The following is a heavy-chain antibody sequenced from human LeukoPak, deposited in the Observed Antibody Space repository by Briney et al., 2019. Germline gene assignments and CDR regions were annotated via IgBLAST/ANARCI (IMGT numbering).Heavy chain of an antibody. Sequence: SETLSLTCTVSGGSISSYYWSWLRQPPGKGLEWIGYIYYSGSTNYNPSLKSRVTISVDTSKNQFSLKLSSVTAADTAVYYCAREYSSSWYEDWFDPWGQGTLVTVSS. V-gene: IGHV4-59*01. D-gene: IGHD6-13*01. CDR2: IYYSGST. J-gene: IGHJ5*02. CDR3: AREYSSSWYEDWFDP. CDR1: GGSISSYY.